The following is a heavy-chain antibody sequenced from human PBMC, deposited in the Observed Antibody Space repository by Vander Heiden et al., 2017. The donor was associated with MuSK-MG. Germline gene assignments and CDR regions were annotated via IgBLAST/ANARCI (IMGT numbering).Heavy chain of an antibody. CDR3: ARVRDEYKYAMDV. CDR1: GFSFSSYS. V-gene: IGHV3-21*01. D-gene: IGHD1-1*01. J-gene: IGHJ6*02. CDR2: ITSGSVYI. Sequence: EVQLVESGGGLVKPGGSLRLSCAASGFSFSSYSMNWVRQAPGKGLEWVSSITSGSVYIYYADSVKGRFTVSRDNADNSLFLQMNSLRAEDTAVYYCARVRDEYKYAMDVWGQGSTVTV.